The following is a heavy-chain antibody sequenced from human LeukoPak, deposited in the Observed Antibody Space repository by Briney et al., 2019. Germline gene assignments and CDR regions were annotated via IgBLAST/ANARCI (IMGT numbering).Heavy chain of an antibody. CDR3: ARGLPVVAATQAWFDP. J-gene: IGHJ5*02. V-gene: IGHV1-2*02. CDR2: INPNSGGT. Sequence: ASVKVSCKASGSTFTDYYMHWVRQAPGQGLEWMGWINPNSGGTNFAQKFQGRVTMTRDTSISTAYMELNRLRSEDTAVYYCARGLPVVAATQAWFDPWGQGTLVTVSS. D-gene: IGHD2-15*01. CDR1: GSTFTDYY.